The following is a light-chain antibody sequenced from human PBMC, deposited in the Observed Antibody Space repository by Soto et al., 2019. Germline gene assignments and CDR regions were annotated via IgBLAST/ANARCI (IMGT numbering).Light chain of an antibody. V-gene: IGLV1-51*01. J-gene: IGLJ1*01. CDR2: DNN. CDR3: GTWDSSLSAYV. Sequence: QSVLTQPPSVSAAPGPKGTISCSGSSSNIGNNYVSWYQQLPGTAPKLLIYDNNKRPSGIPDRFSGSKSGTSATLGITGLQTGDEADYYCGTWDSSLSAYVFGTGTKVTVL. CDR1: SSNIGNNY.